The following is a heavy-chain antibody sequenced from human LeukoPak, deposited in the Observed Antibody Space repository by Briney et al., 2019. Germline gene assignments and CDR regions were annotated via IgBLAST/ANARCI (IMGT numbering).Heavy chain of an antibody. V-gene: IGHV4-31*11. Sequence: PSQTLSLTCAVSGASTNSGAYSWTWIRQRPGEGLEFIGNISYTGNTYFNPSLKSRVAFSVDTSKSHFSLRLTSVTAADTAFYYCARLTPLYGLDYWGQGILVTVSS. CDR2: ISYTGNT. J-gene: IGHJ4*02. CDR3: ARLTPLYGLDY. D-gene: IGHD2-2*02. CDR1: GASTNSGAYS.